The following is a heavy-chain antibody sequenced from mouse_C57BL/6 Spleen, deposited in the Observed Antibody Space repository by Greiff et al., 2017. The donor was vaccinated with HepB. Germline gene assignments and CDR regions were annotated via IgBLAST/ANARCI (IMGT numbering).Heavy chain of an antibody. CDR3: ARRVATDAMDY. D-gene: IGHD1-1*01. Sequence: VQLQQSGPGLVQPSQSLSITCTVSGFSLTSYGVHWVRQSPGKGLEWLGVIWSGGSTDYNAAFISRLSISKDNSKSQVFFKMNSLQADDTAIYYCARRVATDAMDYGGQGTSVTVSS. J-gene: IGHJ4*01. CDR1: GFSLTSYG. CDR2: IWSGGST. V-gene: IGHV2-2*01.